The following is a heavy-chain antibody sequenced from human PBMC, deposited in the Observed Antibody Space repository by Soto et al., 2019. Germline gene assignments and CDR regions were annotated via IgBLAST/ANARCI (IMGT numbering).Heavy chain of an antibody. J-gene: IGHJ3*02. Sequence: EVQLVESGGGLVQPGGSLRLSCAASGFTFSSYSMNWVRQAPGKGLEWVSSISSSSSYIYYADSVKGRFTISRDNAKNSLYLQMNSLRAEDTAVYYCARVQGTVHAFDIWGQGTMVTVSS. CDR3: ARVQGTVHAFDI. CDR1: GFTFSSYS. V-gene: IGHV3-21*01. D-gene: IGHD4-17*01. CDR2: ISSSSSYI.